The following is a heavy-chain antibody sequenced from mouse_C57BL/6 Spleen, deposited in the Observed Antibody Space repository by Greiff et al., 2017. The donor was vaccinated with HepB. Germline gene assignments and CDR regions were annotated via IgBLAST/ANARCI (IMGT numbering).Heavy chain of an antibody. CDR1: GYAFTNYL. Sequence: VQLQQSGAELVRPGTSVKVSCKASGYAFTNYLIEWVKQRPGQGLEGIGVINPGSGGTNYNEKVKGKATLTADKSSSTADMQLSSLTSEDSAVYFCAYGNYAFFAYWGQGSLVTVSA. CDR3: AYGNYAFFAY. V-gene: IGHV1-54*01. J-gene: IGHJ3*01. D-gene: IGHD2-10*02. CDR2: INPGSGGT.